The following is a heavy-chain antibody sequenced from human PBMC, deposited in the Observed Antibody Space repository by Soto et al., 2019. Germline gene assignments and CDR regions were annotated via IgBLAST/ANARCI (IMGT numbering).Heavy chain of an antibody. CDR1: GGSVSSGSYY. V-gene: IGHV4-61*01. D-gene: IGHD2-21*01. Sequence: SETLSLTCTVSGGSVSSGSYYWSWIRQPPGKGLECIGYIYYSGSTNYNPSLKSRATISVDKSNNQFSLRLRSVTAADTAVYYCATLPPRIVVALLPIPTWGQGILVTVSS. J-gene: IGHJ5*02. CDR2: IYYSGST. CDR3: ATLPPRIVVALLPIPT.